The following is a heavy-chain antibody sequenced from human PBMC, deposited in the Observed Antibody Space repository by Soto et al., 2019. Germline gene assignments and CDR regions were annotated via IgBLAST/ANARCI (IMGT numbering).Heavy chain of an antibody. J-gene: IGHJ3*02. CDR2: ISGSGGST. CDR3: AKDFGFQLPYDAFDI. CDR1: GFTFSSYA. Sequence: GGSLKLSCAASGFTFSSYAMSWVRQDPGKGLEWVSAISGSGGSTYYADSVKGRFTISRDNSKNTLYLQMNSLRAEDTAVYYCAKDFGFQLPYDAFDIWGQGTMVTVSS. V-gene: IGHV3-23*01. D-gene: IGHD2-2*01.